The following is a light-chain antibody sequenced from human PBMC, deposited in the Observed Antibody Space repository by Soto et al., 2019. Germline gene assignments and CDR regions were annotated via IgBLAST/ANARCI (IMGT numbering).Light chain of an antibody. Sequence: QSALTQPASVSGSPGQSITISCTGTSSDVGYYDYVSWYQQHPGKAPKLMIFEVSDRPSGVSNRFSGSKSGNTASLTIAGLQAEDEADYYGSSYTTSSTVVFVGGTKLTVL. CDR1: SSDVGYYDY. CDR3: SSYTTSSTVV. CDR2: EVS. V-gene: IGLV2-14*01. J-gene: IGLJ2*01.